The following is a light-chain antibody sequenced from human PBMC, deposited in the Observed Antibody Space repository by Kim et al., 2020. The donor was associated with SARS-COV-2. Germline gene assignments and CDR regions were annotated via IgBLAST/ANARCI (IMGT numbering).Light chain of an antibody. CDR2: GNS. J-gene: IGLJ2*01. Sequence: VTISCTGSNSNIGAGYDVPWYKQLPGTAPKLLIYGNSNRPSGVPDRFSGSKSGTSASLAITGLQAEDEADYYCQSYDSSLSGSRVFGGGTQLTVL. V-gene: IGLV1-40*01. CDR1: NSNIGAGYD. CDR3: QSYDSSLSGSRV.